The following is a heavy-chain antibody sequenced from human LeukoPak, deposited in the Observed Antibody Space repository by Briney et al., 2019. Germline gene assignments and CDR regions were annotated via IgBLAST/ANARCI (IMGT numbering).Heavy chain of an antibody. CDR1: GFTFRNYV. D-gene: IGHD6-25*01. Sequence: GGSLRLSCAASGFTFRNYVIHWVRQAPGKGLEWVAVTSSDLNVKLYADSVKGRFTISRDNPRSTLYLQMNSLRVEDTAVYYCAKRAAAYSFDSWGQGTLVTVSS. CDR2: TSSDLNVK. J-gene: IGHJ4*02. CDR3: AKRAAAYSFDS. V-gene: IGHV3-30*18.